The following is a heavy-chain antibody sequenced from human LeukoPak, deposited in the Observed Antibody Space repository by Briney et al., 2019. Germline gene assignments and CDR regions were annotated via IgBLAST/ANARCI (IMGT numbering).Heavy chain of an antibody. CDR1: GSTFSSYA. D-gene: IGHD1-26*01. Sequence: GSLRLSCAASGSTFSSYAMSWIRQPPGKGLEWIGYISYSGGTDYNPSLKSRVTISLDTSKNQFSLRLSSVTAADTAVYYCARETRLHSGSYTNDAFDIWGQGTMVTVSS. CDR2: ISYSGGT. V-gene: IGHV4-59*01. J-gene: IGHJ3*02. CDR3: ARETRLHSGSYTNDAFDI.